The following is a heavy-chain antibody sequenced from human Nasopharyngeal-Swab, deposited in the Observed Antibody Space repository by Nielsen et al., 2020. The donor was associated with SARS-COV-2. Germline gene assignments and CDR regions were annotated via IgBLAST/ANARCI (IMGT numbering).Heavy chain of an antibody. Sequence: GGSLRLSCAASGFTFSSYAMSWVRQAPGKGLEWVSAISGSGGSTYYADSVKGRFTISRENAKNSLSLQMNSLRAGDTAVYYCARGVGFGELIGATFDLWGQGTMVTVSS. CDR1: GFTFSSYA. CDR3: ARGVGFGELIGATFDL. CDR2: ISGSGGST. J-gene: IGHJ3*01. V-gene: IGHV3-23*01. D-gene: IGHD3-10*01.